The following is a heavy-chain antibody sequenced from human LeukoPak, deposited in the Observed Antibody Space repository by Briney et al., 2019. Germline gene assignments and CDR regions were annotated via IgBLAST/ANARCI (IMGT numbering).Heavy chain of an antibody. CDR2: IYYSGST. Sequence: SETLSLTCTVSGGSISSYYWSWIRQPPGKGLEWIGYIYYSGSTNYNPSLKSRVTISVDTSKNQFSLKLSSVTAADTAVYYCARDHGGTVGYWGQGTLVTVSS. CDR1: GGSISSYY. D-gene: IGHD1-26*01. J-gene: IGHJ4*02. V-gene: IGHV4-59*01. CDR3: ARDHGGTVGY.